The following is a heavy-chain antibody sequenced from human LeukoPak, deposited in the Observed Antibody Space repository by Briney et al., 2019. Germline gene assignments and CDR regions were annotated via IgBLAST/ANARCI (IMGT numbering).Heavy chain of an antibody. CDR1: GGSISSYY. V-gene: IGHV4-59*01. CDR3: ARVSGYSSY. Sequence: PSETLSLTCTVSGGSISSYYWSRIRQPPGKGLEWIGYIYYSGSTNYNPSLKSRVTISVDTSKNQFSLKLSSVTAADTAVYYCARVSGYSSYWGQGTLVTVSS. J-gene: IGHJ4*02. D-gene: IGHD3-22*01. CDR2: IYYSGST.